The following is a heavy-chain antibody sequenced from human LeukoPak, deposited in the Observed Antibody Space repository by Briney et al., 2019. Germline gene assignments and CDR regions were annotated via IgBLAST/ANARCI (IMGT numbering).Heavy chain of an antibody. V-gene: IGHV3-23*01. Sequence: GGSLRLSCAASGFTFSSYAMSWVRQAPGKGLEWVSAISGSGGSTYYADSVKGRFTISRDNSKNTLYLQMNSLRAEDTAVYYCASTYYDFWGGSLDYWGQGTLVTVSS. CDR2: ISGSGGST. J-gene: IGHJ4*02. D-gene: IGHD3-3*01. CDR1: GFTFSSYA. CDR3: ASTYYDFWGGSLDY.